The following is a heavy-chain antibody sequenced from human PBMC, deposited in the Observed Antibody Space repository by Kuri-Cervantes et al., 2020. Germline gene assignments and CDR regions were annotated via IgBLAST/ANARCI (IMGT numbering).Heavy chain of an antibody. CDR1: GYTFTSYY. D-gene: IGHD3-22*01. V-gene: IGHV1-46*01. CDR3: ARIREDDSSGYYYYYFDY. Sequence: ASVKVSCKASGYTFTSYYMHWVRQAPGQGLEWMGIINPSGGSTSYAQKFQGRVTMTTDTSTSTAYMELRSLRSDDTAVYYCARIREDDSSGYYYYYFDYWGQGTLVTVSS. CDR2: INPSGGST. J-gene: IGHJ4*02.